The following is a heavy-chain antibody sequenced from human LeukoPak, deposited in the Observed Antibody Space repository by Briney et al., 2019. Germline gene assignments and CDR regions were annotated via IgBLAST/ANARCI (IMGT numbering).Heavy chain of an antibody. V-gene: IGHV3-30*03. D-gene: IGHD5-24*01. CDR3: AREGVGDGYNHRDMDV. CDR2: ISYDGSNK. J-gene: IGHJ6*03. CDR1: GFTFSSYS. Sequence: GGSLRLSCAASGFTFSSYSMNWVRQAPGKRLEWVAVISYDGSNKYYADSGKGRFTISRDNSKNALYLQMNSLRTEDTAVYYCAREGVGDGYNHRDMDVWGKGPRSPSP.